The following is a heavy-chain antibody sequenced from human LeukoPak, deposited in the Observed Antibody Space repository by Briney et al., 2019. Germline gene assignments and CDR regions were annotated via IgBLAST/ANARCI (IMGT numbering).Heavy chain of an antibody. Sequence: GGSLRLSCAASGFTSSSYAMSWVRQAPGKGLEWVSAISGSGGSTYYADPVKGRFTISRDNSKNTLYLQMNSLRAEDTAVYYCAKDSPTEITIFGVVIIPHYFDYWGQGTLVTVSS. V-gene: IGHV3-23*01. D-gene: IGHD3-3*01. CDR2: ISGSGGST. CDR1: GFTSSSYA. J-gene: IGHJ4*02. CDR3: AKDSPTEITIFGVVIIPHYFDY.